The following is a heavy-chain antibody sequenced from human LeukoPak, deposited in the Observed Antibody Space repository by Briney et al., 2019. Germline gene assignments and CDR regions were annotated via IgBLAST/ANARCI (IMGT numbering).Heavy chain of an antibody. CDR2: FSTSGTT. CDR1: GGSITSGSYS. J-gene: IGHJ4*02. CDR3: ARTAALAIGY. Sequence: SETLSLTCSVSGGSITSGSYSWTWIRQPAGKGLEWIGHFSTSGTTNYNPSLKSRVTISGDASKNQFSLKLTSVTAADTAVYYCARTAALAIGYWGQGTLVTVSS. V-gene: IGHV4-61*09. D-gene: IGHD6-13*01.